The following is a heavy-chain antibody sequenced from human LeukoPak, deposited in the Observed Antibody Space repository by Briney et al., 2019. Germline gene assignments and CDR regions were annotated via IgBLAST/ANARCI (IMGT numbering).Heavy chain of an antibody. CDR3: AREPTGYGIDV. CDR2: INPNSGDT. D-gene: IGHD4-17*01. Sequence: GASVKGSCKASGYTFTGYDMHWVRQAPVQGLEWMGWINPNSGDTNYAQKFQGRVTMTRDTSISTTYMELSRLRSDATAVYYCAREPTGYGIDVWGQGTTVTVSS. V-gene: IGHV1-2*02. J-gene: IGHJ6*02. CDR1: GYTFTGYD.